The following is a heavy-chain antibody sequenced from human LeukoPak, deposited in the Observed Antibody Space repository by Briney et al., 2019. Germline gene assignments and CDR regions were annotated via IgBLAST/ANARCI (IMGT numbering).Heavy chain of an antibody. CDR1: GYTFTGYY. J-gene: IGHJ3*02. CDR2: INPNSGGT. CDR3: ARGRAAGRNDAFDI. D-gene: IGHD6-13*01. Sequence: ASVKVSCKASGYTFTGYYMHWVRQAPGQGLEWMGWINPNSGGTNYAQKFQGRVTMTRDTSISTAYMELSRLRSDDTAVYYCARGRAAGRNDAFDIWGQGTMVTVSS. V-gene: IGHV1-2*02.